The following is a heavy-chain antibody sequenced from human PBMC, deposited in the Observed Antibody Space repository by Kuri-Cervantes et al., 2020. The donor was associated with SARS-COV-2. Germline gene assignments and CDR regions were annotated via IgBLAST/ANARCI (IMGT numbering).Heavy chain of an antibody. CDR1: GFAVSSNY. Sequence: GGSLRLSCAASGFAVSSNYMSWVRQAPGKGLEWVSLIYSGGNTYYADSVKGRFTISRDNSKNTLLLLLNSLRAEDTAVYYCAKGSHFDYWGQGTLVTVSS. CDR3: AKGSHFDY. CDR2: IYSGGNT. J-gene: IGHJ4*02. V-gene: IGHV3-53*01.